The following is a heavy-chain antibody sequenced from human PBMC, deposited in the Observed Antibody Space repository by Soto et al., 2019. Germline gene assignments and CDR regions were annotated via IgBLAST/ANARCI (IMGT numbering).Heavy chain of an antibody. J-gene: IGHJ4*02. V-gene: IGHV3-23*01. CDR3: ATMVERRLQFRPEFDY. D-gene: IGHD5-12*01. Sequence: GVSLRLSCAASGFTFSSYAMSWVRQAPGKGLEWVSAISGSGGSTYYADSVKGRFTISRDNSKNTLYLQMNSLRAEHTAVYYCATMVERRLQFRPEFDYWGQGTLVTVSS. CDR1: GFTFSSYA. CDR2: ISGSGGST.